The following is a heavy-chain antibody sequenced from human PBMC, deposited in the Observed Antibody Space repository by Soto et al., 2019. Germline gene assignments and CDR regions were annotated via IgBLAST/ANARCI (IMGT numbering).Heavy chain of an antibody. D-gene: IGHD7-27*01. J-gene: IGHJ3*02. CDR3: ARLGSLGMGPHSTFDI. V-gene: IGHV1-2*04. Sequence: ASVKVSCKASGYTFTGYYMHWVRQAPGQGLEWMGWINPNSGGTNYAQKFQGWVTMTRDTSISTAYMELSRLRSDDTAVYYCARLGSLGMGPHSTFDIWGQGTMVTVSS. CDR1: GYTFTGYY. CDR2: INPNSGGT.